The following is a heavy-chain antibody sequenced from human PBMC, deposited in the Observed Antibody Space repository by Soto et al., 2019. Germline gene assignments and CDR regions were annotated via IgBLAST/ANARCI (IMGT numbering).Heavy chain of an antibody. J-gene: IGHJ3*01. CDR1: GLTVSGNY. CDR2: LYPGAAT. CDR3: GRECRLHRTSAFDL. D-gene: IGHD6-6*01. V-gene: IGHV3-66*01. Sequence: EKLVESGGGLVQPGGSLRLSCAASGLTVSGNYMNWVRQAPGKGPEWLSVLYPGAATYYADSLKDRITISIDDSRNTLCLELNSLNSEARAIYYCGRECRLHRTSAFDLGGEGTMVPV.